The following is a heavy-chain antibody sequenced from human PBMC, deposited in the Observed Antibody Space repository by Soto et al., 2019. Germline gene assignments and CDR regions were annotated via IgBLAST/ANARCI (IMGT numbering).Heavy chain of an antibody. J-gene: IGHJ6*02. Sequence: ASVKVSCKASGYTFTGYYIHWVRQAPGQGLEWMGWINPNSGGTNYAQKFQGWVTMTRDTSISTAYMELSRLRSDDTAVYYCAREGWAYCSSTSCYLSQASGMDVWGQGTTITV. CDR2: INPNSGGT. CDR1: GYTFTGYY. V-gene: IGHV1-2*04. D-gene: IGHD2-2*01. CDR3: AREGWAYCSSTSCYLSQASGMDV.